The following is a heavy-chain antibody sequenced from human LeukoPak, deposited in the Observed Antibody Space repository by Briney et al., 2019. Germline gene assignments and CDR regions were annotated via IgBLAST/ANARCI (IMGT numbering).Heavy chain of an antibody. V-gene: IGHV3-53*01. Sequence: GGSLRLSCAVSGFTVSSNYMSWVRQAPGKGLEWVSVLYSGGNTYYADSVKGRFTISRDNSKNTLYLQMNSLRAEDTAVYYCAKDLHLAVAGNFDYWGQGTLVTVSS. CDR3: AKDLHLAVAGNFDY. D-gene: IGHD6-19*01. CDR1: GFTVSSNY. CDR2: LYSGGNT. J-gene: IGHJ4*02.